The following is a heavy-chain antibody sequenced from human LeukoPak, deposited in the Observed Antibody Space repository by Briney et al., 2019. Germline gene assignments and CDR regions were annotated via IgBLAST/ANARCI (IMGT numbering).Heavy chain of an antibody. CDR1: GFTFSSYA. Sequence: GGSLRLSCAASGFTFSSYAMNWVRQAPGKGLEWVSAISGSGGGTYYADSVKGRFTISRDNSKNTLYPQMNSLGAEDTAVYYCAEDRGNYYDSSGYYFFGYYFDYWGQGTLVTVSS. V-gene: IGHV3-23*01. D-gene: IGHD3-22*01. J-gene: IGHJ4*02. CDR2: ISGSGGGT. CDR3: AEDRGNYYDSSGYYFFGYYFDY.